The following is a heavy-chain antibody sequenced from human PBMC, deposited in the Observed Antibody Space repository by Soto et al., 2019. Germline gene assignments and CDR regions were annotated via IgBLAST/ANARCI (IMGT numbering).Heavy chain of an antibody. V-gene: IGHV4-31*03. J-gene: IGHJ4*02. D-gene: IGHD5-18*01. CDR3: AKMERTQLWLMVQN. CDR2: ITYGGSI. Sequence: LSLTCTVSGASITNDAFFWTWVRQHPEKGLEWLAYITYGGSIYYDPSLRSRLTVSIDKSKSQFSLNVRSVTAADTAVYYCAKMERTQLWLMVQNWGQGLPVTVSS. CDR1: GASITNDAFF.